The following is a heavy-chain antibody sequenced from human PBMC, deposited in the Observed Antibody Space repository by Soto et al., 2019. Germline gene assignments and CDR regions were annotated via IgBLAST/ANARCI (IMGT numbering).Heavy chain of an antibody. CDR1: GFTFSSYA. D-gene: IGHD5-12*01. J-gene: IGHJ6*02. V-gene: IGHV3-30-3*01. CDR2: ISYDGSNK. Sequence: QVQLVESGGGVVQPGRSLRLSCAASGFTFSSYAMHWVRQAPGKGLEWVAVISYDGSNKYYADSVNGRFTISRDNSKNTLYLQMYSRTAEDTAVYYCARDKYRFNSGYGFSMDVWGQGTTVTVSS. CDR3: ARDKYRFNSGYGFSMDV.